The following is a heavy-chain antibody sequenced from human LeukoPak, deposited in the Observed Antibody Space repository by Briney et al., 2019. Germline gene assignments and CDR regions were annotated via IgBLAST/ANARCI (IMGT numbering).Heavy chain of an antibody. CDR1: GFTFDDYT. J-gene: IGHJ4*02. CDR2: ISWDGDIT. V-gene: IGHV3-43*01. D-gene: IGHD6-19*01. Sequence: GGSLRLSCTAAGFTFDDYTMHWDRQTPGKGLEWISLISWDGDITYYADSVKGRFTISRDSSKNSLFLQMDSLRTEDSALYYCAMDLYHSIAVSGTLGNWGQRTLVTVSS. CDR3: AMDLYHSIAVSGTLGN.